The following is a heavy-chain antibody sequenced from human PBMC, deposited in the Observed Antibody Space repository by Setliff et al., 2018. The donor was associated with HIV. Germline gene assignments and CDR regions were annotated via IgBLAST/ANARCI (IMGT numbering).Heavy chain of an antibody. J-gene: IGHJ5*02. CDR2: INPKSGVA. Sequence: GASVKVSCKASGYTFTDFYIHWVRQAPGQGLEWIGRINPKSGVADYLKKFQGRVTMTTDTSTNTAHMELIRPRFDDTAAYYCARAHFLVAMTRNWFDPWGQGTLVTVSS. D-gene: IGHD5-12*01. CDR3: ARAHFLVAMTRNWFDP. CDR1: GYTFTDFY. V-gene: IGHV1-2*06.